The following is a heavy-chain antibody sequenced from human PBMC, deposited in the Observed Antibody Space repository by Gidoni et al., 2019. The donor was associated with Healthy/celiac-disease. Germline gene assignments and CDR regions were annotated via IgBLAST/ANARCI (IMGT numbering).Heavy chain of an antibody. J-gene: IGHJ3*02. CDR1: GFTFSSYA. CDR3: ARAEALGTNAFDI. CDR2: ISYDGSNK. D-gene: IGHD1-1*01. V-gene: IGHV3-30-3*01. Sequence: QVQLVESGGGVVQPGRSLRLSCAASGFTFSSYAMHWVRQAPGKGLGWVAVISYDGSNKYYADSVKGRFTISRDNSKNTLYLQMNSLRAEDTAVYYCARAEALGTNAFDIWGQGTMVTVSS.